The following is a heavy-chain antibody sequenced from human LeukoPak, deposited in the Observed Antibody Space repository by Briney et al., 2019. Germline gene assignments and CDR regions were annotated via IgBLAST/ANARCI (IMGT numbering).Heavy chain of an antibody. CDR3: ARGPFITMVRGVPLGV. Sequence: GSSVKVSCKASGGTFSSYAISWVRQAPGQGLEWMGGIIPIFGTANYAQKFQGRVTITTDESTSTAYMELSSLRSEDTAVYYCARGPFITMVRGVPLGVWGEGTTVTVSS. CDR1: GGTFSSYA. J-gene: IGHJ6*04. V-gene: IGHV1-69*05. CDR2: IIPIFGTA. D-gene: IGHD3-10*01.